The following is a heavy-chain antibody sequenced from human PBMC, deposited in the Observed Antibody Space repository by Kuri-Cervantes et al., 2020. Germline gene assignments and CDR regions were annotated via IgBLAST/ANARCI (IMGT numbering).Heavy chain of an antibody. CDR1: GFTFSNAW. Sequence: GESLKISCAASGFTFSNAWMSWVRQAPGKGLEWVANINYHGSQKYYVGSVKGRFTISRDNAKNSLYLQMNSLRAEDTAVYYCATWTFPPPTPHDYWGQGTLVTVSS. CDR2: INYHGSQK. V-gene: IGHV3-7*01. J-gene: IGHJ4*02. D-gene: IGHD1-1*01. CDR3: ATWTFPPPTPHDY.